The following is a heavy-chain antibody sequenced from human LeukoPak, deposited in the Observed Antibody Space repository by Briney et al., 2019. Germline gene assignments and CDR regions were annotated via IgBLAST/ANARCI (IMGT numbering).Heavy chain of an antibody. CDR3: ARLIAYCGGDCYSTEDY. CDR2: MNPNSGNT. D-gene: IGHD2-21*02. V-gene: IGHV1-8*01. Sequence: ASVKVSCKASGYTFTSYDINWVRQATGQGLEWMGWMNPNSGNTGYAQKFQGRVTMTRNTSISTAYMELSSLRSEDTAVYYCARLIAYCGGDCYSTEDYWGQGTLVTVSS. J-gene: IGHJ4*02. CDR1: GYTFTSYD.